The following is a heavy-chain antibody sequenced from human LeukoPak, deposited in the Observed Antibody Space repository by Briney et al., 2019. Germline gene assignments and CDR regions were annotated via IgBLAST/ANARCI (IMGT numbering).Heavy chain of an antibody. CDR3: ARNWGADPDAFDI. CDR1: SYSISSGYY. D-gene: IGHD7-27*01. Sequence: SETLSLTCLVSSYSISSGYYWGWIRQPPGKGLEWIGSVYHSGSTYYNPSLKSRVTISLDTSKNQFSLKLNSVTATDTAVYYCARNWGADPDAFDIWGQGTMVTVSS. V-gene: IGHV4-38-2*01. J-gene: IGHJ3*02. CDR2: VYHSGST.